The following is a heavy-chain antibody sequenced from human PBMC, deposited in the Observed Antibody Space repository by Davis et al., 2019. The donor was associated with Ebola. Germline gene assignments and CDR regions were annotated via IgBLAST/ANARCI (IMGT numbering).Heavy chain of an antibody. V-gene: IGHV3-73*01. D-gene: IGHD6-19*01. Sequence: ESLKISCAASGFTFSGSAMHWVRQASGKGLEWVGRIRSKANSYATAYAASVKGRFTISRDDSKNTAYLQMNSLKTEDTAVYYCEVAVAGTGYMDVWGQGTTVTVSS. CDR2: IRSKANSYAT. J-gene: IGHJ6*02. CDR1: GFTFSGSA. CDR3: EVAVAGTGYMDV.